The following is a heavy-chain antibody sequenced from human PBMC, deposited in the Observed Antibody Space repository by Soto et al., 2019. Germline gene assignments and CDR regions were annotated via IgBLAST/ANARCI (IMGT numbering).Heavy chain of an antibody. CDR3: AREYDKAAFDI. CDR1: GFTVSSNY. CDR2: IYSGGST. J-gene: IGHJ3*02. Sequence: GGSLRLSCAASGFTVSSNYMSWVRQAPGKGLEWVSVIYSGGSTYYADSVKGRFTISRDNSKNTLYLQMNSLRAEDTAVYYCAREYDKAAFDIWGQGAMVTVSS. D-gene: IGHD3-22*01. V-gene: IGHV3-53*01.